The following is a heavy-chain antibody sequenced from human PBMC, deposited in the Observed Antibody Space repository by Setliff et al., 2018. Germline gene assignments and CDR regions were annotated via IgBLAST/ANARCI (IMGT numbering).Heavy chain of an antibody. D-gene: IGHD5-12*01. CDR1: GGSISTYY. Sequence: SETLSLTCTVSGGSISTYYWSWIRQPPGKGLEWIGYVYYSGIANYSPSLKSRLTISVDTSKNQFSLKLRSVTAADTAVYYCARGGTFRYCDYWGQGTPVTVAS. CDR2: VYYSGIA. J-gene: IGHJ4*02. V-gene: IGHV4-59*01. CDR3: ARGGTFRYCDY.